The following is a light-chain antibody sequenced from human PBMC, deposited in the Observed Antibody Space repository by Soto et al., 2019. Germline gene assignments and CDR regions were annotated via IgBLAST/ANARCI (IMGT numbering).Light chain of an antibody. Sequence: EVVLTQSPGTLSLSPGERATLSCRASQAVSSILLAWYQQKPGQAPRLLIYGASSRATGIPDRFSGSGSGTDLTITVSRLEPEDFAVYYCQQHGTSPIFGGGTKVEIK. CDR3: QQHGTSPI. J-gene: IGKJ4*01. V-gene: IGKV3-20*01. CDR1: QAVSSIL. CDR2: GAS.